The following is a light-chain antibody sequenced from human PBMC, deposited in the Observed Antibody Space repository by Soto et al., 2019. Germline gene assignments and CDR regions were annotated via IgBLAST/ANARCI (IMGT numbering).Light chain of an antibody. V-gene: IGLV2-23*01. CDR3: CSSAPESTYV. CDR2: KGP. Sequence: QSVLAQPASVSGSPGQSITISCTGPSSDIWAYNSVSWYQQHPHRAPQVIIYKGPQRPSGVSNRFSGSTSGNAASLPIPALQADDEADYFCCSSAPESTYVFGTGTKVTVL. J-gene: IGLJ1*01. CDR1: SSDIWAYNS.